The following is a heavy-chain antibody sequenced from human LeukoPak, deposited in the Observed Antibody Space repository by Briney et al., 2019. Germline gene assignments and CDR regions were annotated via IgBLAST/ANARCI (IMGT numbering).Heavy chain of an antibody. V-gene: IGHV4-39*01. J-gene: IGHJ4*02. Sequence: SETLSLTCSVSGESISSGRHYWGWLRQTPGKGLEWIGSVYYSGNTFHNPSLKSRVTTSVDTSKNQVSLRVNFVTAADTAVYYCARHLSGTTTAHYFDYWGQGTPVTVSS. D-gene: IGHD1-1*01. CDR3: ARHLSGTTTAHYFDY. CDR1: GESISSGRHY. CDR2: VYYSGNT.